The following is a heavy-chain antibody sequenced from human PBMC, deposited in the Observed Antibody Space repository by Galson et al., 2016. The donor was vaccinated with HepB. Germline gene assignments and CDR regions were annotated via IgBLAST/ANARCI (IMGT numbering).Heavy chain of an antibody. Sequence: SLRLSCAASGFTVSNNYMSWVRQAPGKGLDWVSVIYSGGSTHYADSVKGRFSISRDSSKSTLYLHMNSLRIEDTAVYFCARERRGHYAEYWGQGTQVTVSS. CDR2: IYSGGST. CDR1: GFTVSNNY. J-gene: IGHJ4*02. CDR3: ARERRGHYAEY. V-gene: IGHV3-66*01.